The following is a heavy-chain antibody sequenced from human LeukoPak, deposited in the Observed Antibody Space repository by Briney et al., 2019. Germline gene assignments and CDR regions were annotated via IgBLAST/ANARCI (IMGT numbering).Heavy chain of an antibody. J-gene: IGHJ4*02. V-gene: IGHV5-51*01. CDR2: IFHGDSDT. CDR1: GYRFTSYW. CDR3: ARLAASLYSSGWFDAYFDY. D-gene: IGHD6-19*01. Sequence: GESLKISCKGSGYRFTSYWIGWVCQMPRKSREWMGIIFHGDSDTRYSPSFQGQATISADKSISTAYLQWSSLKASDTAMYYCARLAASLYSSGWFDAYFDYWGQGNLVTVSS.